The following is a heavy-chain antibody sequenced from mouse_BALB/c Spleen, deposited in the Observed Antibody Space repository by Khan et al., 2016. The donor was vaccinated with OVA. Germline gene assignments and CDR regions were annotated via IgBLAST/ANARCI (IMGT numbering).Heavy chain of an antibody. CDR1: GFSLTTYG. J-gene: IGHJ3*01. V-gene: IGHV2-2*02. CDR2: IWSGGST. D-gene: IGHD2-4*01. CDR3: ARNYDYDEGRAY. Sequence: QVQLQQSGPGLVRPSQSLSITCTVSGFSLTTYGVHWVRQSPGKGLEWLGVIWSGGSTDYSAAFISRLSISKDNSKSQVFFKMNSLQPNDTAIYYCARNYDYDEGRAYWGQGTLVTVSA.